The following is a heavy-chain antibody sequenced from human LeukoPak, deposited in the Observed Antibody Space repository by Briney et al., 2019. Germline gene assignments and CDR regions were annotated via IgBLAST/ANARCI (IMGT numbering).Heavy chain of an antibody. J-gene: IGHJ3*02. CDR1: GFTFSSYG. V-gene: IGHV3-30*18. Sequence: GGSLRLSCAASGFTFSSYGMHWVRQAPGKGLEWVAVISYDGSNKYYADSVKGRFTISRDNSKNTLYLQMNSLRAEDTAVYYCAKEGLTISDAFDIWGQGTMVTVSS. D-gene: IGHD3-9*01. CDR2: ISYDGSNK. CDR3: AKEGLTISDAFDI.